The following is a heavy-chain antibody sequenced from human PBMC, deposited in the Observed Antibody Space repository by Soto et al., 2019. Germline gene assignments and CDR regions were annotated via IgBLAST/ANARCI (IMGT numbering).Heavy chain of an antibody. CDR1: GFTFSTYT. J-gene: IGHJ5*01. V-gene: IGHV3-21*01. CDR2: ISSGSSYI. Sequence: GGPPRLSCAASGFTFSTYTMNCVRQAPGNGLEWISSISSGSSYIYYAGSVKGRFTISRDNAKNSLFLQMNSLRADDTAVYYCARDILSGGAYPDSWGQGTLVTVSS. D-gene: IGHD3-10*01. CDR3: ARDILSGGAYPDS.